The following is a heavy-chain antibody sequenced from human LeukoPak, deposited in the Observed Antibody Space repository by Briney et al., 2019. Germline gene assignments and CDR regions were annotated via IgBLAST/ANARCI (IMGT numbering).Heavy chain of an antibody. V-gene: IGHV3-53*04. D-gene: IGHD5-18*01. J-gene: IGHJ4*02. Sequence: GGSLRLSCAASGFTVSTNCMIWVRQPPGKGLEWVSVIYNTGSTYNADSVKGRFTISRHNSKNTVYRQMNNLRAEDTAMYYCAWVDTTLAYKLHYWGQGTLVTVSS. CDR2: IYNTGST. CDR1: GFTVSTNC. CDR3: AWVDTTLAYKLHY.